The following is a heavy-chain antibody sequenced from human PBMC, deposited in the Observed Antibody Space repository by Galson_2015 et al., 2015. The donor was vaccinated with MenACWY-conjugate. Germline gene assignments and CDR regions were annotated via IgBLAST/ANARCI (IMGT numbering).Heavy chain of an antibody. CDR1: GFTVSSKY. CDR3: ASRGVVVPGDYDYYVMDV. CDR2: IYSGGST. Sequence: SLRLSCAASGFTVSSKYMSWVRQAPGKGLEWVSVIYSGGSTYYADSVKGRFTISRDNSKNTLYLQMNTLRPEDTAVYYCASRGVVVPGDYDYYVMDVWGQGTTVTVSS. V-gene: IGHV3-66*02. D-gene: IGHD2-2*01. J-gene: IGHJ6*02.